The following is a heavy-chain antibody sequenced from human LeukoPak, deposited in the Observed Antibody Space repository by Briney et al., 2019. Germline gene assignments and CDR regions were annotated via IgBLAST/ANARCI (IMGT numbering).Heavy chain of an antibody. V-gene: IGHV7-4-1*02. CDR2: INTNTGNP. CDR1: GYTFTSYA. D-gene: IGHD4-17*01. Sequence: ASVKVSCTASGYTFTSYAMNWVRQAPGQGLEWMGWINTNTGNPTYAQGFTGRFVFSLDTSVNTAYLQISSLKAEDTAVYYCATTVTTWGDYWGQGTLVTVSS. J-gene: IGHJ4*02. CDR3: ATTVTTWGDY.